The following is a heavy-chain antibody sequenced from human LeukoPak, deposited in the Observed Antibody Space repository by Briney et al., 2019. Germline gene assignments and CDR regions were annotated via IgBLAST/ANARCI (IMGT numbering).Heavy chain of an antibody. CDR1: GYTFTGYY. CDR2: ITPNSGGT. Sequence: ASVKVSSEASGYTFTGYYICWVREAPGQGVEWMGWITPNSGGTNYAQKSQGRVTMTRDTSISTAYMELSRLRSDDTAVYYCARGYSYGDWIVDYWGQGTLVTVSS. D-gene: IGHD5-18*01. J-gene: IGHJ4*02. CDR3: ARGYSYGDWIVDY. V-gene: IGHV1-2*02.